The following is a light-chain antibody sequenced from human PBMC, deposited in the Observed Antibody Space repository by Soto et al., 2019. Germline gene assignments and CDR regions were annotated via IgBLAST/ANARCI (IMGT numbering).Light chain of an antibody. CDR1: QSVSSY. J-gene: IGKJ4*01. V-gene: IGKV3-11*01. CDR3: QQRSGWPLT. Sequence: EIVLTQSPATLSLSPGERATLSCRASQSVSSYLAWYQQKPGQAPRLLIYDASNRATGIPARFSVSGSGTDFTLAISSREPEDFAVYYCQQRSGWPLTFGGGTKVEIK. CDR2: DAS.